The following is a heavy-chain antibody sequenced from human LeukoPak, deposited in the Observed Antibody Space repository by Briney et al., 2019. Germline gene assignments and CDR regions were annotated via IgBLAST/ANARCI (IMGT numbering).Heavy chain of an antibody. D-gene: IGHD4-17*01. CDR2: IIPIFGTA. J-gene: IGHJ6*03. CDR1: GGTFSSYA. CDR3: ARQNIYYGDYDSNYYYYYMDV. Sequence: ASVKVSCKASGGTFSSYAISWVRQAPGQGLEWMGGIIPIFGTANYAQKFQGRVTITADKSTSTAYMELSSLRSEDTAVYYCARQNIYYGDYDSNYYYYYMDVWGKGTTVTVSS. V-gene: IGHV1-69*06.